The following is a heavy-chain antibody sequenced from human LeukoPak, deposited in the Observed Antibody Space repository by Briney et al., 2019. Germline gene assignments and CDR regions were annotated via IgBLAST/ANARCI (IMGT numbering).Heavy chain of an antibody. J-gene: IGHJ4*02. CDR1: GFTFSSYW. D-gene: IGHD3-10*01. CDR2: INSDGSST. CDR3: ARGGPLWFGEFSYYFDY. V-gene: IGHV3-74*01. Sequence: GGSLRLSCAASGFTFSSYWMHWVRQAPGKGLVWVSRINSDGSSTSYADSVKGRFTISRENAKNSLYLQMNSLRAGDTAVYYCARGGPLWFGEFSYYFDYWGQGTLVTVSS.